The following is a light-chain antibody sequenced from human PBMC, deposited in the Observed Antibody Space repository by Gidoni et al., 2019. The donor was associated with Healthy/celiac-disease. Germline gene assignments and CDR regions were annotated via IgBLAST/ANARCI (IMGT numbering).Light chain of an antibody. CDR3: QQRSNWPPYT. J-gene: IGKJ2*01. CDR2: DAS. V-gene: IGKV3-11*01. CDR1: QRVSSC. Sequence: EIVLTQSPATLSLSPGERATLSCRGSQRVSSCLAWYQQKPGQAPRLLIYDASNRATGIPARFSGSGSGTDFTITISSIEHEDVAVYYCQQRSNWPPYTFGQGTKLEIK.